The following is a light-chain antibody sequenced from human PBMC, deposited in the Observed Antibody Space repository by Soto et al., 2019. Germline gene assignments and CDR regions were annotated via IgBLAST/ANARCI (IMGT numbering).Light chain of an antibody. Sequence: QSALTQPASVSLSPGQSITISCTGTSSDVGGYNYVSWYQQHPGKAPKLMIYEVSNRPSGVSNRFSGPKSGNTASLTISGLQAEDEADYYCSSYTSSSPYVFGTGTKVTVL. CDR1: SSDVGGYNY. V-gene: IGLV2-14*01. CDR3: SSYTSSSPYV. CDR2: EVS. J-gene: IGLJ1*01.